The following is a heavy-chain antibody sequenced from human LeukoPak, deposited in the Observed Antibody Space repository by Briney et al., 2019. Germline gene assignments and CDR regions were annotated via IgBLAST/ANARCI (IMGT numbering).Heavy chain of an antibody. D-gene: IGHD7-27*01. CDR3: ARGPPTGDHAFDI. Sequence: SETLSLTCTVSGGSISSYYWSWIRQPPGKGLEWIGEINHSGSTNYNPSLKSRVTISVDTSKNQFSLKLSSVTAADTAVYYCARGPPTGDHAFDIWGQGTMVTVSS. CDR1: GGSISSYY. J-gene: IGHJ3*02. V-gene: IGHV4-34*01. CDR2: INHSGST.